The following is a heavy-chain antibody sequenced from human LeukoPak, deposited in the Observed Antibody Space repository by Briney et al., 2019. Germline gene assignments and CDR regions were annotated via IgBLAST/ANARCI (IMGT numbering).Heavy chain of an antibody. Sequence: ASVKVSCKASGYTFTGYYMHWVRQAPGQGLEWMGWINPNSGGTNYAQKFQGRVTMTRDTSISTAYMELSRLRSVDTAVYYCAREWSGIPYYMDVWGKGTTVTVSS. CDR1: GYTFTGYY. V-gene: IGHV1-2*02. CDR2: INPNSGGT. CDR3: AREWSGIPYYMDV. J-gene: IGHJ6*03. D-gene: IGHD3-3*01.